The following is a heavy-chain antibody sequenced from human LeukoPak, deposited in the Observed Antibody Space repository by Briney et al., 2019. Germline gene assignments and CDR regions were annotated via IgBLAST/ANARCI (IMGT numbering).Heavy chain of an antibody. J-gene: IGHJ6*02. CDR2: INHSGST. CDR1: GGSFSGYY. V-gene: IGHV4-34*01. CDR3: ARVRYYYGSGSYYIYYYGMDV. D-gene: IGHD3-10*01. Sequence: PSETLSLTCAVYGGSFSGYYWSWIRQPPGKGLEWIGEINHSGSTNYNPSLKSRVTISVDTSKNQFSLKLSSVTAEDTAVYYCARVRYYYGSGSYYIYYYGMDVWGQGTTVTVSS.